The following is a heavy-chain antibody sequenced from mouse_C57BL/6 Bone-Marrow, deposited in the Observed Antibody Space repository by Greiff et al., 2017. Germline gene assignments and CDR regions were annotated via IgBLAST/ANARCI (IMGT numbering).Heavy chain of an antibody. CDR1: GYTFTDHT. CDR2: IYPRDGST. J-gene: IGHJ2*01. D-gene: IGHD1-2*01. CDR3: ARDYYGRHPYYFDY. V-gene: IGHV1-78*01. Sequence: VKLMESDAELVKPGASVKISCKVSGYTFTDHTIHWMKQRPEQGLEWIGYIYPRDGSTKYNKKFKGKATLTADKSSSTAYMQLNSLTSEDSAVYFCARDYYGRHPYYFDYWGQGTTLTVSS.